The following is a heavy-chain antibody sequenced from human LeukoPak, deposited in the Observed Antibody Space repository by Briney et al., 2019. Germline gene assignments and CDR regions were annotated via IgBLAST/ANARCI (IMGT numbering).Heavy chain of an antibody. V-gene: IGHV4-39*01. D-gene: IGHD5-24*01. J-gene: IGHJ4*02. Sequence: SETLSLTCTVSGGSISSSSYYWGWIRQPPGKGLEWIGSIYYSGSTYYNPSLKSRVTISVDTSKNQFSLKLSSVTAADTAVYYCARHFDGYNIDYWGQGTLVTVSS. CDR3: ARHFDGYNIDY. CDR1: GGSISSSSYY. CDR2: IYYSGST.